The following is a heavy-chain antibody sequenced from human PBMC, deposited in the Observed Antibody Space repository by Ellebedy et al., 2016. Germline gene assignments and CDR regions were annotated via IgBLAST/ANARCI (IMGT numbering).Heavy chain of an antibody. CDR2: ISYDGSNK. V-gene: IGHV3-30*18. CDR3: AKTYYYDSSGYGTYFDY. J-gene: IGHJ4*02. CDR1: GFTFSSYG. Sequence: GGSLRLSXAASGFTFSSYGMHWVRQAPGKGLEWVAVISYDGSNKYYADSVKGRFTISRDNSKNTLYLQMNSLRAEDTAVYYCAKTYYYDSSGYGTYFDYWGQGTLVTVSS. D-gene: IGHD3-22*01.